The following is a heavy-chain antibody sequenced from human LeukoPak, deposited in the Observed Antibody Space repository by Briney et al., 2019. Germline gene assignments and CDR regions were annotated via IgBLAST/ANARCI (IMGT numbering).Heavy chain of an antibody. CDR1: GYSINSGYY. V-gene: IGHV4-38-2*02. CDR2: IYHSGST. CDR3: AKSNGYGLIDI. D-gene: IGHD3-22*01. J-gene: IGHJ3*02. Sequence: SETLSLTCTVSGYSINSGYYWGWIRQPPGQGLEWIGSIYHSGSTYYNPSLKSRVTISVDTSRNQFSLKLNSVTAADTAAYYCAKSNGYGLIDIWGQGTMVTVSS.